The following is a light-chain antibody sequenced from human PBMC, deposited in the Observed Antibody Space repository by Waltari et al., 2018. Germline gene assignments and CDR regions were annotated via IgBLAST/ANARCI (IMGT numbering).Light chain of an antibody. V-gene: IGLV1-44*01. CDR1: TSTSGTTT. CDR3: ATWDDSLSGRV. CDR2: ANY. Sequence: QPVLTQPPSTSGTPGQRVTISCSGSTSTSGTTTVTWYQLLPGTAPKTVIFANYHRPSGVPDRFSASKSGTSASLVISGLQSEDEADYFCATWDDSLSGRVFGGGTKVTVL. J-gene: IGLJ3*02.